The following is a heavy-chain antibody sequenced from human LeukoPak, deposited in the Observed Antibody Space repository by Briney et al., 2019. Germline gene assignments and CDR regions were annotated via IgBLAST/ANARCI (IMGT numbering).Heavy chain of an antibody. Sequence: ASVKVSCKASGYTFTSYDINWVRQATGQGLEWMGWMNPNSGNTGYAQKFQGRVTMTRNTSISTAYMELSSLRSEDTVVYYCATFPRRPRYSSSPRGSYYYYGMDVWGQGTTVTVSS. J-gene: IGHJ6*02. CDR3: ATFPRRPRYSSSPRGSYYYYGMDV. V-gene: IGHV1-8*01. D-gene: IGHD6-13*01. CDR2: MNPNSGNT. CDR1: GYTFTSYD.